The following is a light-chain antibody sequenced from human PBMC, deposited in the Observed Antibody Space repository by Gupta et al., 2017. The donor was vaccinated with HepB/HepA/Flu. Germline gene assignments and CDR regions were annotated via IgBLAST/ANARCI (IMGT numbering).Light chain of an antibody. Sequence: QSALTQPPSASGSPGQSVTISCTGSGSDVGAYNGVSWYQQHPGKAPKLMIYEVNKRPSGVPDRFSGSKSGNTASLTASGLQAEDEADYYCTSYAGTDIFYVFGTGTTVTVL. CDR1: GSDVGAYNG. CDR2: EVN. CDR3: TSYAGTDIFYV. V-gene: IGLV2-8*01. J-gene: IGLJ1*01.